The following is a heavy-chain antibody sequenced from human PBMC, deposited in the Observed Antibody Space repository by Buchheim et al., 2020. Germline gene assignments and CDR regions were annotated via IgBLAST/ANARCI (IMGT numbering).Heavy chain of an antibody. CDR1: GFTFSSYA. D-gene: IGHD3-16*02. CDR3: AKTLQLRLGELSGFFDY. V-gene: IGHV3-23*01. J-gene: IGHJ4*02. Sequence: EVQLLESGGGLVQPGGSLRLSCAASGFTFSSYAMSWVRQAPGKGLEWVSAISGSGGSTYYADSVKGRFTLPRDNSKNTLYLQMNSLRAEDTAVYYCAKTLQLRLGELSGFFDYWGQGTL. CDR2: ISGSGGST.